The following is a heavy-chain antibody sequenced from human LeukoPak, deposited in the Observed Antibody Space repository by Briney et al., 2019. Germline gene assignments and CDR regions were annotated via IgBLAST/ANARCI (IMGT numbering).Heavy chain of an antibody. CDR1: GGSISSSSYY. Sequence: SETLSLTCTVSGGSISSSSYYWGWIRQPPGKGLEWIGEINHSGSTNYNPSLKSRVTISVDTSKNQFSLKLSSVTAADTAVYYCAKHNIWAFDYWGQGTLVTVSS. J-gene: IGHJ4*02. CDR2: INHSGST. V-gene: IGHV4-39*01. D-gene: IGHD7-27*01. CDR3: AKHNIWAFDY.